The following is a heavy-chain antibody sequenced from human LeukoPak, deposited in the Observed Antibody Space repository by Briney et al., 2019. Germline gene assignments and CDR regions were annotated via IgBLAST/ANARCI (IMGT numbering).Heavy chain of an antibody. Sequence: GGSLRLSCAASGFTFSDYYMSRIRQAPGKGLEWVSYISSSGSTIYYADSVKGRFTISRDNAKNSLYLQMNSLRAEDTAVYYCARDLTGGSYYFDYWGQGTLVTVSS. CDR1: GFTFSDYY. CDR2: ISSSGSTI. V-gene: IGHV3-11*04. D-gene: IGHD1-26*01. CDR3: ARDLTGGSYYFDY. J-gene: IGHJ4*02.